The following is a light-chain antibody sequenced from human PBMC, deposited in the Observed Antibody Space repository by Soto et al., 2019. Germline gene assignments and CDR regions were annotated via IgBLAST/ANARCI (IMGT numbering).Light chain of an antibody. CDR2: EGS. V-gene: IGLV2-23*01. Sequence: QSALTQPASVSGFPGQSITISCTGTSSDVGSTNLVSWYQQHPGKAPKLMIYEGSKRPSGASNRFSGSKSGNTASLTISGLQAEDEADYYGCLYAGSSIYLVFGGGTKLTLL. CDR1: SSDVGSTNL. J-gene: IGLJ2*01. CDR3: CLYAGSSIYLV.